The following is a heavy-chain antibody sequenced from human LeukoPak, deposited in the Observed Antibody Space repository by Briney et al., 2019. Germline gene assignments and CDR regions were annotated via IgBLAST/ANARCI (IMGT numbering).Heavy chain of an antibody. J-gene: IGHJ4*02. CDR1: GGSIRSYY. CDR3: ASGSYSSSWYLVY. D-gene: IGHD6-13*01. V-gene: IGHV4-59*08. Sequence: SETVSLTCTVSGGSIRSYYWSWIRQPPGKGLEWIGYIYFSGSTSYNPSLKSRVTISVDRSKNQFSLKLSSVAAADTAVYYCASGSYSSSWYLVYGGQETLVTVSS. CDR2: IYFSGST.